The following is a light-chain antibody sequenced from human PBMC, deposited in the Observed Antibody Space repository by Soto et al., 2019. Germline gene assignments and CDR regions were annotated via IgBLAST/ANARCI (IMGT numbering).Light chain of an antibody. CDR2: AAS. V-gene: IGKV1-17*01. J-gene: IGKJ1*01. CDR1: QGIGND. Sequence: DMQMTQSPSSLSASVGDRVTITCRASQGIGNDLGWYQQQPGKAPKRLIYAASSLQTGVPSRFSGSGSGTEFTLTISSLQPEDFAPNYCLQHNSYPRAFGQGTKVEIK. CDR3: LQHNSYPRA.